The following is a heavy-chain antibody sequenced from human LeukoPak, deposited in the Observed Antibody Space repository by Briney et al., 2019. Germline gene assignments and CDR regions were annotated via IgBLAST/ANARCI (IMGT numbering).Heavy chain of an antibody. D-gene: IGHD6-19*01. CDR1: GFTFSSYG. CDR3: ARGAIAVAGRGWFDP. CDR2: INHSGST. Sequence: GTLRLSCAASGFTFSSYGMSWVRQPPGKGLEWIGEINHSGSTNYNPSLKSRVTISVDTSKNQFSLRLSSVTAADTAVYYCARGAIAVAGRGWFDPWGQGTLVTVSS. V-gene: IGHV4-34*01. J-gene: IGHJ5*02.